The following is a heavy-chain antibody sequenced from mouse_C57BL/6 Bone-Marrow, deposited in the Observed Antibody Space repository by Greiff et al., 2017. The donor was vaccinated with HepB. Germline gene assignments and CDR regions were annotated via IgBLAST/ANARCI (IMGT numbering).Heavy chain of an antibody. J-gene: IGHJ2*01. Sequence: QVQLQPSGAELARPGASVKLSCKASGYTFTSYGISWVKQRTGQGLEWIGEIYPRSGNTYYNEKFKGKATLTADKSSSTAYMELRSLTSEDSAVYVCARVGWDGYWGQGTTLTVSS. CDR3: ARVGWDGY. CDR2: IYPRSGNT. CDR1: GYTFTSYG. V-gene: IGHV1-81*01. D-gene: IGHD4-1*01.